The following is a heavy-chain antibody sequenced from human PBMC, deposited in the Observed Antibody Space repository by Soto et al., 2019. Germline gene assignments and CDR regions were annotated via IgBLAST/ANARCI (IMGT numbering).Heavy chain of an antibody. V-gene: IGHV3-30*18. Sequence: GGSLRLSCAASGFTFSSYGMHWVRQAPGKGLEWVAVISYDGSNKYYADSVKGRFTISRDNSKNTLYLQMNSLRAEDTAVYYCAKDSSGWYGPQGYWGQGTLVTVSS. CDR2: ISYDGSNK. J-gene: IGHJ4*02. CDR3: AKDSSGWYGPQGY. CDR1: GFTFSSYG. D-gene: IGHD6-19*01.